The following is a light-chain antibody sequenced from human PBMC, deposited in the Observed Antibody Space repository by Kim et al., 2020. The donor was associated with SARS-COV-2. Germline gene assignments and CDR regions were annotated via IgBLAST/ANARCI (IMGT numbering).Light chain of an antibody. V-gene: IGKV1-5*03. J-gene: IGKJ1*01. CDR3: QEYIWGGS. CDR2: EAS. Sequence: DIQMTQSPSTLSASVGDRVTIACRASQTIKTRLAWYKQKPGKAPNLLIYEASTLESGVPSRFTGSGSGTEFTLTISSLQPDDFATYYCQEYIWGGSFGQGTKVDIK. CDR1: QTIKTR.